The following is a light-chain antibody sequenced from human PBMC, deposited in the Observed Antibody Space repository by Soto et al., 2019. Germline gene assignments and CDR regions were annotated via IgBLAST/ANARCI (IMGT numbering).Light chain of an antibody. CDR1: QSVSSN. J-gene: IGKJ2*01. CDR3: QQYNNWPPYT. V-gene: IGKV3-15*01. Sequence: EIVMTQSPATLSVSPGERATLSCRASQSVSSNLAWYQQKPGRAPRLLLYCASTRATGIPARFSGSGSGTEFTLTISSLQSEDFAVYYCQQYNNWPPYTFGQGTKLEIK. CDR2: CAS.